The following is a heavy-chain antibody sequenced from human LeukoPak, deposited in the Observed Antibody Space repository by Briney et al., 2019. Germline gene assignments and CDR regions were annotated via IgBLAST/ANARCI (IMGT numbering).Heavy chain of an antibody. J-gene: IGHJ3*02. Sequence: SETLSLTCTVSGVSLSSGGYYWSWIRQHPRKGLEWIGSIYYSGSTYYNPPLKSVVTISVDTSKNQFSLKLSSVTAADTGVYYCARDPGIAAAGRAFDIWGQGTMVTVSS. D-gene: IGHD6-13*01. V-gene: IGHV4-31*01. CDR2: IYYSGST. CDR1: GVSLSSGGYY. CDR3: ARDPGIAAAGRAFDI.